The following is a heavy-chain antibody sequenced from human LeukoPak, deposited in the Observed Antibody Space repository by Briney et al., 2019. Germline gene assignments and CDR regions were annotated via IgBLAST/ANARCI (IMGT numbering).Heavy chain of an antibody. D-gene: IGHD2-2*01. V-gene: IGHV3-30*02. CDR3: AKGSRGSCSRTYCYPFDY. J-gene: IGHJ4*02. Sequence: GGSLRLSCAASGFTFSSYGMHWVRQAPGKGLEWVAFIRYDGSNKYYADSVKGRFTISRDNSKNTLYLQMNSLRAEDTAVYYCAKGSRGSCSRTYCYPFDYWGQGTLVTVSS. CDR1: GFTFSSYG. CDR2: IRYDGSNK.